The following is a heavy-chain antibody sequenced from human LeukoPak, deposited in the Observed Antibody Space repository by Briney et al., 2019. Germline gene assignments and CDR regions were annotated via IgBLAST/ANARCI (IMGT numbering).Heavy chain of an antibody. CDR1: GGSISSGGHY. Sequence: SETLSLTCTVSGGSISSGGHYWSWIRQHPGKGLEWIGYIYYSGSTYYNPSLKSRVTISVDTSKNQFSLKLSSVTAADTAVYYCARWGRDGIAVAGDFDYWGQGTLVTVSS. CDR3: ARWGRDGIAVAGDFDY. D-gene: IGHD6-19*01. V-gene: IGHV4-31*03. CDR2: IYYSGST. J-gene: IGHJ4*02.